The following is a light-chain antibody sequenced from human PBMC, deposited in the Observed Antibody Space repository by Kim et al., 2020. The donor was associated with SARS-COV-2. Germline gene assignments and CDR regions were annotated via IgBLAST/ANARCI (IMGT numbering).Light chain of an antibody. V-gene: IGKV1-39*01. J-gene: IGKJ4*01. CDR2: GAA. Sequence: SGGDRRTITCRARQSVNNELKWYQQKQGKEAKHLSGGAAGVISGVPSRYSGSGDGIDYTLTINSLQHEDFASYDCKQTNDFSPTFGGGTKVDIK. CDR3: KQTNDFSPT. CDR1: QSVNNE.